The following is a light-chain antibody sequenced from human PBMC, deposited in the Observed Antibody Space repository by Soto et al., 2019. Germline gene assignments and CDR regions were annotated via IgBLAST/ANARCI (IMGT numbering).Light chain of an antibody. CDR2: GAS. CDR3: QKYGSPPSGALT. J-gene: IGKJ4*01. Sequence: EIVLTQSPGTLSLSPGERATLSCRASQSVSSSYLAWYQQKPGQAPRLLIYGASSRATGIPDRFSGSGYGTDFTPTISRLEPEEFAVYYWQKYGSPPSGALTFGGWTKWAIK. V-gene: IGKV3-20*01. CDR1: QSVSSSY.